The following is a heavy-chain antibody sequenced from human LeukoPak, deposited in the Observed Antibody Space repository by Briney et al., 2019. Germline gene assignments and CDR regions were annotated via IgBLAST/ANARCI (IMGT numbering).Heavy chain of an antibody. Sequence: PGGSLRLSCAASGFTFSSYAMHWVRQAPGKGLEWVAVISYDGSNKYYADSVKGRFTISRDNSKDTLFLQMNNLRPGDTAVYYCVREDTPATANYWGQGTLVTISS. CDR3: VREDTPATANY. CDR1: GFTFSSYA. D-gene: IGHD2-21*02. CDR2: ISYDGSNK. V-gene: IGHV3-30-3*01. J-gene: IGHJ4*02.